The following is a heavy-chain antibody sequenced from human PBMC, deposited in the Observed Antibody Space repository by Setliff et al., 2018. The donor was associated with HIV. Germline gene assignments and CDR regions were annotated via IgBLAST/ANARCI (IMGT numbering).Heavy chain of an antibody. Sequence: TGGSLRLSCAASGLIFSNYALTWVRQAPGKGLEWVSTVSPSGDATYYADSVKGRFTISRDNSKNTLYLQMNSLRAEDTAVYYCAKDLGPAGNIFDSWGLGTLVTVSS. CDR2: VSPSGDAT. J-gene: IGHJ4*02. CDR3: AKDLGPAGNIFDS. V-gene: IGHV3-23*01. CDR1: GLIFSNYA. D-gene: IGHD6-19*01.